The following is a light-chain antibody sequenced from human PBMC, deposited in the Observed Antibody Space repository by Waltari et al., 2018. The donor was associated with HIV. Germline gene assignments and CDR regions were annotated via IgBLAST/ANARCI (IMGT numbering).Light chain of an antibody. V-gene: IGKV4-1*01. J-gene: IGKJ2*01. CDR1: QSVLYSSNNKNY. CDR3: QQYYSTPYT. Sequence: DIVMTQSPDSLAVSLGERATINCKSSQSVLYSSNNKNYLAWYQQKHGQPPKLLIYWASTRESGVPDRFSGSGSGTDFTLTISSLQAEDVAVYYCQQYYSTPYTFGQGAKLEIK. CDR2: WAS.